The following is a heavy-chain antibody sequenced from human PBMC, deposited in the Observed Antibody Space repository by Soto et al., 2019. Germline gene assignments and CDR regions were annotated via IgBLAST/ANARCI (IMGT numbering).Heavy chain of an antibody. V-gene: IGHV1-69*13. CDR3: ARERGFSYGLSRGHPFDS. Sequence: SVKVSCKASGGTFKNYAINWVRQVPGQGLEWMGSIIPMFDTPNYGQTFRGRVTITADDSTSTVYMEVSSLRSDDTALYYCARERGFSYGLSRGHPFDSWGQGTLVTVSS. CDR2: IIPMFDTP. J-gene: IGHJ5*01. CDR1: GGTFKNYA. D-gene: IGHD5-18*01.